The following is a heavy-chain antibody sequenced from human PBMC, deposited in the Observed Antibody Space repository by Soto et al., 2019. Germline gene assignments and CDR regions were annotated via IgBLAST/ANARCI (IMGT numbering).Heavy chain of an antibody. CDR3: ATNEGRDGYSFDY. CDR2: IIPIFGTP. J-gene: IGHJ4*02. D-gene: IGHD5-12*01. Sequence: SVKVSCKASGVTFSRQDMRWVRQAPVQGLEWMGGIIPIFGTPQYAEKFQDRVTITADESPSTAYMELSSLTSEDTAVYYCATNEGRDGYSFDYWGQGTLVTVSS. V-gene: IGHV1-69*13. CDR1: GVTFSRQD.